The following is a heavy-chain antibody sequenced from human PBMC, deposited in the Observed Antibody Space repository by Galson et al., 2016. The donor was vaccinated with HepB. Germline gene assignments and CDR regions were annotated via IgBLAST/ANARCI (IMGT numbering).Heavy chain of an antibody. Sequence: SLRLSCAASGFTFSSYAMSWVRQAPGKGLEWVSTISGSADSTYYADSVKGRFSISRDKSRNTLYVQMYSLRAEDTAIYYCAKMKYNGSGSLSTFDIWGPGTMVIVSS. CDR1: GFTFSSYA. V-gene: IGHV3-23*01. D-gene: IGHD3-10*01. CDR2: ISGSADST. J-gene: IGHJ3*02. CDR3: AKMKYNGSGSLSTFDI.